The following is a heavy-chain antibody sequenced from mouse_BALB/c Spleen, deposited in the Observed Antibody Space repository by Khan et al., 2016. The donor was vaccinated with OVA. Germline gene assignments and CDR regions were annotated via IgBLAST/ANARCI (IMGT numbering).Heavy chain of an antibody. D-gene: IGHD1-1*01. CDR3: AGRFIY. J-gene: IGHJ3*01. V-gene: IGHV9-2-1*01. Sequence: QSGPQLKKPGETVKISCRASGYIFTDYAMHWVRQAPGKVLRWMGWINTETGEATYADDFKGRFAFSLETSATTAYLQINNLKNEDTATYFCAGRFIYWGQGTLVTVSA. CDR2: INTETGEA. CDR1: GYIFTDYA.